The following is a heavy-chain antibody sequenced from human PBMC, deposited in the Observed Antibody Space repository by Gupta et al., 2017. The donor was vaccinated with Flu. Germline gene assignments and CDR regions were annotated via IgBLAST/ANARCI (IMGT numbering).Heavy chain of an antibody. CDR3: ARIEGRASLEGE. J-gene: IGHJ4*02. D-gene: IGHD3-16*01. Sequence: QVHLVQSGAEVKKPGASVRVSCKASGYSFVDYYVHWVRQAPGQGLEWMGWVSPKRGSSSYAQKFQGRATGTTDRSSGEDYMALTSLTFDDTALDDCARIEGRASLEGEWGPGTLVTVSS. V-gene: IGHV1-2*02. CDR1: GYSFVDYY. CDR2: VSPKRGSS.